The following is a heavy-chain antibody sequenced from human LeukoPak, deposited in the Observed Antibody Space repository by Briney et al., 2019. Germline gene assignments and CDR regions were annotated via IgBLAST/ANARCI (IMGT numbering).Heavy chain of an antibody. CDR3: TTQLPPDLIYYYYGMDV. CDR1: GLTFSNAW. CDR2: IKSKTDGGTT. Sequence: PGGSLRLSCAASGLTFSNAWMSWVRQAPGKGLEWVGRIKSKTDGGTTDYAAPVKGRFTISRDDSKNTLYLQMNSLKTEDTAVYYCTTQLPPDLIYYYYGMDVWGQGTTVTVSS. V-gene: IGHV3-15*01. D-gene: IGHD1-7*01. J-gene: IGHJ6*02.